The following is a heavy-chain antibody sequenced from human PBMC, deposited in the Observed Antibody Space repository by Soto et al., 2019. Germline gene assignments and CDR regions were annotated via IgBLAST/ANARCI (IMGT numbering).Heavy chain of an antibody. CDR2: IYYSGNT. CDR3: ARRWGRSFDS. CDR1: GGSISSYY. D-gene: IGHD2-15*01. Sequence: QVQLQESGPGLVKPSETLSLTCTVSGGSISSYYWSWIRQPPGKGLEWIGYIYYSGNTNYNPSLKSRFTISVDTSKNQFPRKLSSVTAADTAVYYCARRWGRSFDSWGQGTLVTVSS. V-gene: IGHV4-59*08. J-gene: IGHJ4*02.